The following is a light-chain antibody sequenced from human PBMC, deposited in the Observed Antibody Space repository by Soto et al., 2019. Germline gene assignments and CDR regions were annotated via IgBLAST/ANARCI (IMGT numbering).Light chain of an antibody. CDR1: SSNIGAGYD. J-gene: IGLJ7*01. Sequence: QAVVTQPPSVSGAPGQRVTISCTGSSSNIGAGYDVHWYQRFPGAAPKLLMYGNNKRPSGVPDRFSGSKSGTSASLAITGLQTEDEADYYCQSYDSGLSGSVFGGGTQLTVL. V-gene: IGLV1-40*01. CDR3: QSYDSGLSGSV. CDR2: GNN.